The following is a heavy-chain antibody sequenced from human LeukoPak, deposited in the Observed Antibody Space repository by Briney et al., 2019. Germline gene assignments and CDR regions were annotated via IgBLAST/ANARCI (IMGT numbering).Heavy chain of an antibody. Sequence: PGGSLRLSCAASGFTFSDYYMHWVRQAPGKGLEYVSAIVPSGGSTYYATSVKGRFTMSRDNSKSTLYLQMGSLRAEDMAVYFCARAPHYYGSGLYYFDYWGQGTLVTVSS. CDR2: IVPSGGST. CDR3: ARAPHYYGSGLYYFDY. J-gene: IGHJ4*02. CDR1: GFTFSDYY. V-gene: IGHV3-64*01. D-gene: IGHD3-10*01.